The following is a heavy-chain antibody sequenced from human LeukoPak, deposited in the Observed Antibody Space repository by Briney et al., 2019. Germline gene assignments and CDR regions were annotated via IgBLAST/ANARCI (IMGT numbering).Heavy chain of an antibody. CDR2: IYYTET. V-gene: IGHV4-59*02. CDR3: ATRKLGNDY. Sequence: SGTLSLTCTVSGGSVSSYYWSWIRQSPGKGLEWIAYIYYTETSYNPPLKSRVTISADTSKNQFSLKLYSVTAADTAVYYCATRKLGNDYWGQGTLVTVSS. J-gene: IGHJ4*02. CDR1: GGSVSSYY. D-gene: IGHD7-27*01.